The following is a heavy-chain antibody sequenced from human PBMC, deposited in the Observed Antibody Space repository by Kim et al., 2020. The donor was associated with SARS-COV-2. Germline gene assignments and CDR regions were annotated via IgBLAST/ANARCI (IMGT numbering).Heavy chain of an antibody. CDR3: AKVREEFHHLYGMDV. Sequence: GGSLRLSCAASGFPFSTYAMNWVRQAPGKGLEWVSLISNSGGSTFYADSVKGRFTISRDNSKNTLYLQINSLRAEDTAVYYCAKVREEFHHLYGMDVWGQGTTVTVSS. D-gene: IGHD3-10*01. J-gene: IGHJ6*02. CDR2: ISNSGGST. CDR1: GFPFSTYA. V-gene: IGHV3-23*01.